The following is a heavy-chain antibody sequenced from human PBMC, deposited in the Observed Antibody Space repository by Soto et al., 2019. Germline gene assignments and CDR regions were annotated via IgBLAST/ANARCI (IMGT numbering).Heavy chain of an antibody. CDR1: GFTFSSYW. CDR3: ARLLIVVVPAAIADPNWFDP. V-gene: IGHV3-7*01. D-gene: IGHD2-2*01. J-gene: IGHJ5*02. CDR2: IKQDGSEK. Sequence: EVQLVESGGGLVQPGGSLRLSCAASGFTFSSYWMSWVRQAPGKGLEWVANIKQDGSEKYYVDSVKGRFTISRDNAKNSLYLQMNSLRAEDTAVYYCARLLIVVVPAAIADPNWFDPWGQGTLVTVSS.